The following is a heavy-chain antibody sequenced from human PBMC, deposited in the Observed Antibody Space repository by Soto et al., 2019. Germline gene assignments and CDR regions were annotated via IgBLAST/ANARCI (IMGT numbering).Heavy chain of an antibody. D-gene: IGHD3-3*01. CDR3: ARYTYDFWSGYQFDY. CDR2: INPNSGGT. Sequence: ASVKVSCKASGYTFTGYYMHWVRQAPGQGLEWMGWINPNSGGTNYAQKFQGWVTISVDTSKNQFSLKLSSVTAADTAVYYCARYTYDFWSGYQFDYWGQGTLVTVSS. J-gene: IGHJ4*02. V-gene: IGHV1-2*04. CDR1: GYTFTGYY.